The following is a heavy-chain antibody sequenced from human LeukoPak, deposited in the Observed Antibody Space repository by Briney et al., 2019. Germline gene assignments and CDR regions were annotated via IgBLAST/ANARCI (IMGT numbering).Heavy chain of an antibody. CDR1: GYTFTGYY. CDR2: INPNSGGT. J-gene: IGHJ5*02. Sequence: ASVKVSCKASGYTFTGYYMHWVRQAPGRGLEWMGWINPNSGGTNYAQKFQGRVTMTRGTSISTAYMELSRLRSDDTAVYYCARARITGGFDPWGQGTLVTVSS. D-gene: IGHD1-20*01. CDR3: ARARITGGFDP. V-gene: IGHV1-2*02.